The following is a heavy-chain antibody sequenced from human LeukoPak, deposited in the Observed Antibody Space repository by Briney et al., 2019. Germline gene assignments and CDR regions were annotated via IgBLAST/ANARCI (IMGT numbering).Heavy chain of an antibody. Sequence: GGSLRLSCAASGFTFSSYEMNWVRQAPGKGLEWVSYISSSGSTIYYADSVKGRFTISRDNAKNSLYLQMNSLKAEDTAVYYCARDGDYRDAFDIWGQGTMVTVSS. D-gene: IGHD4-11*01. V-gene: IGHV3-48*03. CDR2: ISSSGSTI. CDR1: GFTFSSYE. CDR3: ARDGDYRDAFDI. J-gene: IGHJ3*02.